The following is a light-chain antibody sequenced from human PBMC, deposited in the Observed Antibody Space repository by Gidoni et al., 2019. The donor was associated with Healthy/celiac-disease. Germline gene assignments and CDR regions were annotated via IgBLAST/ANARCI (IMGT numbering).Light chain of an antibody. Sequence: IQMTQSPSSLSASLGDRFTITCRASQSISSYLNWYQQKPGKAPKLLIYAASSLQSGVPSRFSGSGSGTDFTLTISSLQPEDFATYYCQQSYSTLYTFXQXTKLEIK. CDR3: QQSYSTLYT. J-gene: IGKJ2*01. V-gene: IGKV1-39*01. CDR1: QSISSY. CDR2: AAS.